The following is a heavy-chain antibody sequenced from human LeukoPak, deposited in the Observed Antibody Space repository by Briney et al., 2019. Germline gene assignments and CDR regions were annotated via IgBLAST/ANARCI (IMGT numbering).Heavy chain of an antibody. J-gene: IGHJ4*02. V-gene: IGHV3-23*01. CDR3: AKDSRITMVRGVAAALEFDY. CDR1: GFTFSSYA. CDR2: ISGSGGST. D-gene: IGHD3-10*01. Sequence: GGSLRLSCAASGFTFSSYAMSWVRQAPGKGLEWVSAISGSGGSTYYADSVKGRFTISRDNSKNTLYLQMNSLRAEDTAVYYCAKDSRITMVRGVAAALEFDYWGQGTLVTVSS.